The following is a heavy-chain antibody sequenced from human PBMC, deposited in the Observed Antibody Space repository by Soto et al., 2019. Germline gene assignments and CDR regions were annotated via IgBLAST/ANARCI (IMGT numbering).Heavy chain of an antibody. CDR1: VFTFSSYA. J-gene: IGHJ3*02. D-gene: IGHD3-22*01. V-gene: IGHV3-23*01. CDR2: ISGSGGST. CDR3: AKGDGRGYYDSSGYLRAFDI. Sequence: GSLRLSCAASVFTFSSYAMSWVRQAPGKGLEWVSAISGSGGSTYYADSVKGRFTISRDNSKNTLYLQMNSLRAEDTAVYYCAKGDGRGYYDSSGYLRAFDIWGQGTMVTVSS.